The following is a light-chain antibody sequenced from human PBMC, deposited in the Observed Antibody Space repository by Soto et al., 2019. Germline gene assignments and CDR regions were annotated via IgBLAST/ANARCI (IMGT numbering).Light chain of an antibody. J-gene: IGKJ4*01. CDR3: QQYGSSLGT. CDR2: GAS. V-gene: IGKV3-20*01. CDR1: QSLTSN. Sequence: EIVMTQSPATLSVSPGERVTLSCRASQSLTSNLAWYQHKPGQSPRLLIYGASSRATGIPDRFSGSGSGTDFTLTISRLEPEDFAVYYCQQYGSSLGTFGGGTKVDIK.